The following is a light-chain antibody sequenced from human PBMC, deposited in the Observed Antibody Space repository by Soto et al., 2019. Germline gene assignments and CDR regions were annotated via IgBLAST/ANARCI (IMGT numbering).Light chain of an antibody. CDR3: QQRSNWPWT. CDR2: DAS. Sequence: EIVLTQSPATLSLSPGERATLSRRASQSVSSYLAWYQQTHGQAPRLLIYDASNRDTGIPARFSGSGSGTDFTLPISRLEPEDFAVYYCQQRSNWPWTFGQGTKVDIK. CDR1: QSVSSY. V-gene: IGKV3-11*01. J-gene: IGKJ1*01.